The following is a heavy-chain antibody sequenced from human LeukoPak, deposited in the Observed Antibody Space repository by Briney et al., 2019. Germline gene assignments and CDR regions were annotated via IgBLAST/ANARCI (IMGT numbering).Heavy chain of an antibody. CDR2: IYPGDSDT. Sequence: GESLKISFRGSGYSFTSYWIGWVRQMPGKGLEWMGIIYPGDSDTRYSPSFQGQVTISADKSISTAYLQWSSLKASDTAMYYCAASAAGTYDAFDIWGQGTMVTVSS. CDR1: GYSFTSYW. D-gene: IGHD6-13*01. J-gene: IGHJ3*02. V-gene: IGHV5-51*01. CDR3: AASAAGTYDAFDI.